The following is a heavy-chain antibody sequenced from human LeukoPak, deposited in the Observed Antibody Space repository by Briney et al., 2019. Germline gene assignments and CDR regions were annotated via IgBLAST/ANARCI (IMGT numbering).Heavy chain of an antibody. CDR2: ISYDGSNK. D-gene: IGHD4-17*01. CDR1: GFTFSSYG. J-gene: IGHJ4*02. Sequence: GRSLRLSCAASGFTFSSYGMHWVRQAPGKGLEWVAVISYDGSNKYYADSVKGRFTISRDNSKNTLYLQMNSLRAEDTAVYYCARGYGDLGYYFDYWGQGTLVTVSS. V-gene: IGHV3-30*03. CDR3: ARGYGDLGYYFDY.